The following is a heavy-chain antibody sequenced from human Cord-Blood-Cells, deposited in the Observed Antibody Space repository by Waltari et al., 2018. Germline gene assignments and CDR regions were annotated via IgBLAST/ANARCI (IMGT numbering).Heavy chain of an antibody. CDR1: GYTLTALS. Sequence: QVQLVQSGAEVKKPGASVKVSCKVSGYTLTALSMHWVRQAPGKGLEWMGGFDPEDGETIYAQKFQGRVTMTEDTSTDTAYMELSSLRSEDTAVYYCATSRYCSSTSCYAFDIWGQGTMVTVSS. CDR3: ATSRYCSSTSCYAFDI. CDR2: FDPEDGET. V-gene: IGHV1-24*01. J-gene: IGHJ3*02. D-gene: IGHD2-2*01.